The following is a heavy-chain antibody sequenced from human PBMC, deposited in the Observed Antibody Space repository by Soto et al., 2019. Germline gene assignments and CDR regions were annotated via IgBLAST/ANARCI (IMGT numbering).Heavy chain of an antibody. CDR1: GDSIGTTHSY. CDR3: ARHEGNGNVWPLDY. D-gene: IGHD2-8*01. V-gene: IGHV4-39*01. Sequence: SETLSLTCTVSGDSIGTTHSYWAWIRQSPGKGLEWIGNIHYSGSTYYMPSLRSRVTLSVDTSKDQFSLRLTSVTAEDTAVYYCARHEGNGNVWPLDYWGQGILVTVSS. J-gene: IGHJ4*02. CDR2: IHYSGST.